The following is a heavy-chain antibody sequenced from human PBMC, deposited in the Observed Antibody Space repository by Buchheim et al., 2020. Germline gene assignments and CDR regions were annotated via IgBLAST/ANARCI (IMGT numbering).Heavy chain of an antibody. Sequence: QVQLVESGGGVVQPGRSLRLSCAASGFTFSSYGMHWVRQAPGKGLEWVAVIWYDGSNKYYADSVKGRFTISSDNSKNTLYLQMNSLRAEDAAVYYCAREASGGYLPSDYWGQGTL. D-gene: IGHD1-26*01. CDR1: GFTFSSYG. J-gene: IGHJ4*02. V-gene: IGHV3-33*01. CDR3: AREASGGYLPSDY. CDR2: IWYDGSNK.